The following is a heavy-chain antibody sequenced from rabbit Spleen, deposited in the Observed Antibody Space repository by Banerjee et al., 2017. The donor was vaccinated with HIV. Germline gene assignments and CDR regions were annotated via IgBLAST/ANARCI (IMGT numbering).Heavy chain of an antibody. CDR1: GFSSSDKAA. D-gene: IGHD4-1*01. J-gene: IGHJ4*01. V-gene: IGHV1S45*01. Sequence: QEQLVEYGGGLVKHEGYLKLSCTASGFSSSDKAAMCWVRQAPGKGLERVACINVVTGKAVYASWAKGRYTFSKTSSTTVTLEMTSLTAADTARYFCARGGRSYSLWGPGTLVTVS. CDR3: ARGGRSYSL. CDR2: INVVTGKA.